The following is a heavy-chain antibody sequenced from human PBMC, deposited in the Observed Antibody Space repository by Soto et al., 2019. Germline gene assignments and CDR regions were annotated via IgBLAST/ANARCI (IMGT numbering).Heavy chain of an antibody. D-gene: IGHD2-21*02. V-gene: IGHV4-39*07. CDR3: ARDLWGYCGTDCYPLDV. Sequence: SETLFLTCSVSGGSISSKSYSWGWVRPAPGKGLEWIGTFYYSENTYYNPSLKSRVTISVDTSKNQFSLKLNSVTAADTAVYYCARDLWGYCGTDCYPLDVWGQGTTVTVSS. CDR2: FYYSENT. CDR1: GGSISSKSYS. J-gene: IGHJ6*02.